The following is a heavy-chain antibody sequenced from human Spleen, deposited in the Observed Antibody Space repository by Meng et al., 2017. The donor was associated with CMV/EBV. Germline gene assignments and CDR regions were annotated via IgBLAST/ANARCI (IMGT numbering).Heavy chain of an antibody. CDR2: IKSKTDGGTT. CDR1: GFTFSNAW. CDR3: TTSSSGHTPGI. J-gene: IGHJ3*02. Sequence: SCAASGFTFSNAWMSWVRQAPGKGLEWVGRIKSKTDGGTTDYAAPVKGRFTISRDDSKNTLYLQMNSLKTEDTAVYYCTTSSSGHTPGIWGQGTMVTVSS. D-gene: IGHD3-22*01. V-gene: IGHV3-15*01.